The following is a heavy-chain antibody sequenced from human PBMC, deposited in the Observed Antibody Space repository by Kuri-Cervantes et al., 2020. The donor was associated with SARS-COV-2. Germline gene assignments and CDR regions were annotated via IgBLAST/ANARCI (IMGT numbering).Heavy chain of an antibody. D-gene: IGHD2-2*02. CDR1: GFTFSSYG. V-gene: IGHV3-33*01. CDR2: IWYDGSNK. CDR3: ARARDIVVVPAAIANYFDY. J-gene: IGHJ4*02. Sequence: GESLKISCAASGFTFSSYGTHWVRQAPGKGLEWVAVIWYDGSNKYYADSVKGRFTISRDNSKNTLYLQMNSLRAEDTAVYYCARARDIVVVPAAIANYFDYWGQGTLVTVSS.